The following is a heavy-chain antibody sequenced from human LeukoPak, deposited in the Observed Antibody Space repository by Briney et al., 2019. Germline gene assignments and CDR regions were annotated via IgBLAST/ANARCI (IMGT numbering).Heavy chain of an antibody. CDR3: ATSQSSVAGIVGD. CDR2: ISGSGSNK. J-gene: IGHJ4*02. CDR1: GFTFSDYV. Sequence: GGSLRLSCAASGFTFSDYVMTWIRQAPGKGLEWVSYISGSGSNKYYADSVKGRFTISRDNAKNSLYLQMNSLRVEGTAVYYCATSQSSVAGIVGDWGQGTLVTVSS. V-gene: IGHV3-11*04. D-gene: IGHD6-19*01.